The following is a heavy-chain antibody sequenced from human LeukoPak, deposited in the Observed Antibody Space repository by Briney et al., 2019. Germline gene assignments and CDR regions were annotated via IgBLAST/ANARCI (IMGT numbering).Heavy chain of an antibody. CDR1: GGSVSNGSYY. V-gene: IGHV4-61*01. CDR2: IYYSGST. Sequence: PSDTLSLTCTVSGGSVSNGSYYWSWIRPPPGRGPEWIGYIYYSGSTNYNPSLKSRVTISVDTSKNQFSLKLSSVTDADTAMYYCARVGSRWSWFDHWGQGTLVTASS. J-gene: IGHJ5*02. D-gene: IGHD2-15*01. CDR3: ARVGSRWSWFDH.